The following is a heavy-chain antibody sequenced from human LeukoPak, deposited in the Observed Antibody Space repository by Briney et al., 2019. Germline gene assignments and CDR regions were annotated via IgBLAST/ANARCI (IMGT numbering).Heavy chain of an antibody. J-gene: IGHJ4*02. Sequence: ASVKVSCKASGYTFTGYYMHWVRQAPGQGLEWMGWINPNSGGTNYAQKFQGRVTMTRDTSTSTVYMELSSLRSEDTAVYYCARVRSGKQLASFDYWGQGTLVTVSS. CDR1: GYTFTGYY. D-gene: IGHD6-6*01. CDR2: INPNSGGT. V-gene: IGHV1-2*02. CDR3: ARVRSGKQLASFDY.